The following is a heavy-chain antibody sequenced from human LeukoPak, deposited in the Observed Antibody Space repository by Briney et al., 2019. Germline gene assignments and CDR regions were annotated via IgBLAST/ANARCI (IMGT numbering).Heavy chain of an antibody. CDR2: IYYSGST. D-gene: IGHD3-3*01. CDR3: ARGTYYDFWSGYTNWFDP. CDR1: GGSISSGDYY. Sequence: PSETLSPTXTVSGGSISSGDYYWSWIRQPPGKGLEWIGYIYYSGSTYYNPSLKSRVTISVDTSKNQFSLKLSSVTAADTAVYYCARGTYYDFWSGYTNWFDPWGQGTLVTVSS. J-gene: IGHJ5*02. V-gene: IGHV4-30-4*08.